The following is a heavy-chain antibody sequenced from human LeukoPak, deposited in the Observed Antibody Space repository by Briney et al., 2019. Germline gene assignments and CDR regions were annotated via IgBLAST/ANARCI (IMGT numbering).Heavy chain of an antibody. V-gene: IGHV4-38-2*02. Sequence: SETLSLTCSVSGYSISSGYYWGWIRQPPGKGLEWIGNIYYSGSTYYNPSLKSRVTISVDTSKNQFSLKLSSVTAADTAVYYCATVYYYYYYMDVWGKGTTVTVSS. CDR2: IYYSGST. CDR1: GYSISSGYY. CDR3: ATVYYYYYYMDV. J-gene: IGHJ6*03.